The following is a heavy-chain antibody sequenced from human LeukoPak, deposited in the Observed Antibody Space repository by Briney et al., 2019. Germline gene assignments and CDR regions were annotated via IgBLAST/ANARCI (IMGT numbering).Heavy chain of an antibody. CDR1: GGSVSSNIYY. J-gene: IGHJ4*02. CDR3: AREDSSGYLGY. CDR2: IYYSGST. D-gene: IGHD3-22*01. Sequence: SETLSLTCTVSGGSVSSNIYYWNWIRQPPGKGLEWIGYIYYSGSTNYNPSLKSRVTISMDTSKNQFSLKLTSLTAADTAVYYCAREDSSGYLGYWGQGTLVTVSS. V-gene: IGHV4-61*01.